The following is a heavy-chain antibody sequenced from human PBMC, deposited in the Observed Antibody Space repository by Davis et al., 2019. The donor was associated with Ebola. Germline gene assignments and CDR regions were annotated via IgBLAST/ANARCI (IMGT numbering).Heavy chain of an antibody. Sequence: GESLKISCAASGFTISGNWMRWLRQAPGKGLEWVANIKDDGTVKYYVDSVKGRVTISRDNAKNSLYLQMNSLRAEDTAVYYCARVPDYYESSGYFDSEEAFDIWGQGTMVTVSS. CDR1: GFTISGNW. V-gene: IGHV3-7*01. CDR2: IKDDGTVK. D-gene: IGHD3-22*01. J-gene: IGHJ3*02. CDR3: ARVPDYYESSGYFDSEEAFDI.